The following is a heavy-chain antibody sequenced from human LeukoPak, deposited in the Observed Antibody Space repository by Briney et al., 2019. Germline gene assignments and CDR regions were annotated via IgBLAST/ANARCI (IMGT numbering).Heavy chain of an antibody. D-gene: IGHD1-26*01. CDR2: ISSSGSTI. V-gene: IGHV3-48*03. CDR1: GXTFSSYE. CDR3: ASDLGATLYYYYYGMDV. J-gene: IGHJ6*02. Sequence: PGGSLRLSCAASGXTFSSYEMNWVRQAPGKGLEWVSYISSSGSTIYYADSVKGRFTISRDNAKNSLYLQMNSLRAEDTAVYYCASDLGATLYYYYYGMDVWGQGTTVTVSS.